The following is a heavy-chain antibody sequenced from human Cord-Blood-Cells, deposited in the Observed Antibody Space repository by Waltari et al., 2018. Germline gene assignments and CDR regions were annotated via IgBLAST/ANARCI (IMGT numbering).Heavy chain of an antibody. Sequence: EVQLVQSGAEVKKPGESLKISCKGSGYSFTSYWIGWVRQMPGKGLEWMGIIYPGDSDTRYSPSFQGQVTISADKSISTAYLQWSSLKASDTAMYYCARPIRPLNPLYSSGWSDAFDIWGQGTVVTVSS. V-gene: IGHV5-51*01. CDR2: IYPGDSDT. CDR1: GYSFTSYW. CDR3: ARPIRPLNPLYSSGWSDAFDI. J-gene: IGHJ3*02. D-gene: IGHD6-19*01.